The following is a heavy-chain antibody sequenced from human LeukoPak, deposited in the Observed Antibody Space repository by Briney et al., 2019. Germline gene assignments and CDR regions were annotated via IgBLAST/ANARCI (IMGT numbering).Heavy chain of an antibody. J-gene: IGHJ4*02. CDR2: IYYSGST. CDR3: AREGRAYGSGSYPDY. V-gene: IGHV4-39*02. CDR1: GGSFSSSSYY. Sequence: SETLSLTCTVSGGSFSSSSYYWGWIRQPPGKGLEWIGSIYYSGSTYYNPSLKSRVTISVDTSKNQFSLKLSSVTAADTAVYYCAREGRAYGSGSYPDYRGQGTLATVSS. D-gene: IGHD3-10*01.